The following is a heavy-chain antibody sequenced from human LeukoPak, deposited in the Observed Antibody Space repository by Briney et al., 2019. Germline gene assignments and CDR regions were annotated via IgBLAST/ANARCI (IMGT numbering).Heavy chain of an antibody. CDR2: ITTYNGKT. CDR3: AARSGELPYYFDY. J-gene: IGHJ4*02. Sequence: ASVKVSCKASGYTFTRYGISWMRQAPGQGLEWMGRITTYNGKTSYGQRFQGRVTMTTDTSTSTAYMELRSLRSDDTAVYYCAARSGELPYYFDYWGQGTLVTVSS. D-gene: IGHD1-26*01. V-gene: IGHV1-18*01. CDR1: GYTFTRYG.